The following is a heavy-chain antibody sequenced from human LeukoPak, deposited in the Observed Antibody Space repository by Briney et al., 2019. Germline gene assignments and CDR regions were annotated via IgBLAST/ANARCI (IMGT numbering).Heavy chain of an antibody. CDR2: IYHSGST. CDR3: ARDTLYNFWSGYYHTTYYFDY. V-gene: IGHV4-38-2*02. J-gene: IGHJ4*02. CDR1: GYSISSGYY. Sequence: KPSETLSLTCAVSGYSISSGYYWGWIRQPPGKGLEWIGSIYHSGSTYYNPSLKSRVTISVDTSKNQFSLKLSSVTAADTAVYYCARDTLYNFWSGYYHTTYYFDYWGQGTLVTVSS. D-gene: IGHD3-3*01.